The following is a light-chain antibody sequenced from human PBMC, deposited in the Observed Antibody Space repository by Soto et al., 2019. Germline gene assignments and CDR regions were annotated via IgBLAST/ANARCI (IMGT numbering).Light chain of an antibody. CDR2: DVS. J-gene: IGLJ2*01. Sequence: QSALTQPASVSGSPGQSITISCTGTSSDVGGYTYVSWYQQHPGKAPKLMIFDVSNRPSGVSDRFSGSKSGNMASLTISGLQAEDGADYYCNSYTSSSPVVFGGGTKLTVL. V-gene: IGLV2-14*01. CDR3: NSYTSSSPVV. CDR1: SSDVGGYTY.